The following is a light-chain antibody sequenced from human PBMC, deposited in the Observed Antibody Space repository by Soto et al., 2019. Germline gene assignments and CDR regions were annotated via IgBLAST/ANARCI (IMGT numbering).Light chain of an antibody. CDR2: GAS. V-gene: IGKV3-20*01. CDR1: QTVNSNY. Sequence: EIVLTQSPGTLSLSPGERATLSCRASQTVNSNYLAWYQQKPGQAPRLLIYGASNRATGIPDRFSGSGSGTEFTLTISRLDSEDSAVYYCQQYGSSLWTFGPGTKVEIK. J-gene: IGKJ1*01. CDR3: QQYGSSLWT.